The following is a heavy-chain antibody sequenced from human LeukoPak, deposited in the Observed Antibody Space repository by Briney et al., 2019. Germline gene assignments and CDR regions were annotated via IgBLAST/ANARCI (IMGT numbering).Heavy chain of an antibody. J-gene: IGHJ3*02. CDR1: GFTFSSYW. D-gene: IGHD7-27*01. Sequence: GGSLILSCAASGFTFSSYWMTWVRQAPGKGLEWVANIKQGGSERYYVDSVKGRFTISRDNAKNSLYLQMNSLRAEDTAVYYCARAKLGSTFFDIWGQGTMITVSS. CDR3: ARAKLGSTFFDI. V-gene: IGHV3-7*04. CDR2: IKQGGSER.